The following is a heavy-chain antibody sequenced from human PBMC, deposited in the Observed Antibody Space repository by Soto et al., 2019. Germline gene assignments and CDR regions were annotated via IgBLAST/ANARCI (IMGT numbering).Heavy chain of an antibody. Sequence: GESLKISCKGSGYSFSSYWIAWVRQMSGKGLEWMGIIYPGDSDTRYSPSFQGQVTISADRSISTAYLQWSSLKASDTAMNYCARVGLGGGDYYGMDVGGQGTRVTVSS. CDR3: ARVGLGGGDYYGMDV. J-gene: IGHJ6*02. D-gene: IGHD3-10*01. CDR1: GYSFSSYW. V-gene: IGHV5-51*01. CDR2: IYPGDSDT.